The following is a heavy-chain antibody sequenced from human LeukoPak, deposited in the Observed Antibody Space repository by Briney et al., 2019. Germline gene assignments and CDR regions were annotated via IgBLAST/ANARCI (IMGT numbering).Heavy chain of an antibody. J-gene: IGHJ5*02. D-gene: IGHD3-10*01. V-gene: IGHV4-39*01. CDR1: GGSISSSSYY. CDR2: IYYSGST. CDR3: ARKEKLTMVRGVRVFDP. Sequence: SETLSLTCTVSGGSISSSSYYWGWIRQPPGKGLEWIGSIYYSGSTYYNPSLKSRVTISVDTSKNQFSLKLSSVTAADTAVYYCARKEKLTMVRGVRVFDPWGQGTLVTVSS.